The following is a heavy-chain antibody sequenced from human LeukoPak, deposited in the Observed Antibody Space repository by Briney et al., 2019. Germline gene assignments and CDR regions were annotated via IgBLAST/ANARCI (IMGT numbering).Heavy chain of an antibody. V-gene: IGHV1-8*01. CDR1: GDTFTTYD. D-gene: IGHD3-10*01. J-gene: IGHJ4*02. CDR3: ARSTMGARRRYDY. CDR2: MNPNSGNT. Sequence: ASVKVSCKASGDTFTTYDVNWVRQATGQGLEWMGWMNPNSGNTGYAQNFQGRVTMTMNTSITTAYMELTSLTSEDTAVYYCARSTMGARRRYDYWGLGTLVPVSS.